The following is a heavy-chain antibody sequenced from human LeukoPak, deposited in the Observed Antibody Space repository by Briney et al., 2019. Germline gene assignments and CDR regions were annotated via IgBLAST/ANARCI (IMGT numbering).Heavy chain of an antibody. CDR3: ARRDETLGYCSSTSCYSQAVDY. CDR1: GYSFTSYW. Sequence: GESLKISCKGSGYSFTSYWIGWVRQMPGKGLEWMVIIYPGDSDTRYSPSFQGQVTISADKSISTVYLQWSSLKASDTAMYYCARRDETLGYCSSTSCYSQAVDYWGQGTLVTVSS. J-gene: IGHJ4*02. CDR2: IYPGDSDT. D-gene: IGHD2-2*01. V-gene: IGHV5-51*01.